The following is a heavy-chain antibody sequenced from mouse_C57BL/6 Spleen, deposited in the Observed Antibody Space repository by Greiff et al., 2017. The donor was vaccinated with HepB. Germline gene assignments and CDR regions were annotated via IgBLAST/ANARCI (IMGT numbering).Heavy chain of an antibody. Sequence: QVQLQQSGAELARPGASVKLSCKASGYTFTSYGISWVKQRTGQGLEWIGEIYPRSGNAYYNEKFKGKATLTADKSSSTAYLELRSLTSEDSAVYFCARSGTTVVAPFDYWGQGTTLTVSS. CDR3: ARSGTTVVAPFDY. CDR1: GYTFTSYG. V-gene: IGHV1-81*01. D-gene: IGHD1-1*01. J-gene: IGHJ2*01. CDR2: IYPRSGNA.